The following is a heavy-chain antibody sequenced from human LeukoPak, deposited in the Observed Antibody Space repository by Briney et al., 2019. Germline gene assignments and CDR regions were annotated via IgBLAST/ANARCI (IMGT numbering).Heavy chain of an antibody. CDR2: IIPIFAIV. Sequence: AASVKVSCKASGGTLSSYALNWVRQAPGQGREGIGRIIPIFAIVNYAQNFQGRVTITADKSTNTAYTELSSLRFENTAFSSCARADSSGYSLDENFDYWGQGTLVTVSS. CDR3: ARADSSGYSLDENFDY. CDR1: GGTLSSYA. D-gene: IGHD3-22*01. V-gene: IGHV1-69*04. J-gene: IGHJ4*02.